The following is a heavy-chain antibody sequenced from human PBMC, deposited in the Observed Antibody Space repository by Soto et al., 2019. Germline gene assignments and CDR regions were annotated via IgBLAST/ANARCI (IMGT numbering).Heavy chain of an antibody. V-gene: IGHV1-2*02. CDR2: INPNSGGT. CDR3: ARAAPPNYDYYGMDV. J-gene: IGHJ6*02. CDR1: GYTFNGYY. Sequence: ASVKVSCKASGYTFNGYYMYWVRQAPGHGLEWMGWINPNSGGTNYAQKFQGRVTMTRDTSISTAYMELSRLRSDDTSVYYCARAAPPNYDYYGMDVWGQGTTVTVSS. D-gene: IGHD6-6*01.